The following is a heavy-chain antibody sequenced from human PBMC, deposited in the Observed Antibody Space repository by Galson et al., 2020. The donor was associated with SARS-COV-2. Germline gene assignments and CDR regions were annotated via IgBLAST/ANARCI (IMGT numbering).Heavy chain of an antibody. CDR3: ATGPQRITIFGVVIPDGSWFDP. D-gene: IGHD3-3*01. CDR2: FDPEDGET. Sequence: ASVKVSCKVSGYTLTELSIHWVRQAPGKGLEWMGGFDPEDGETIYAQKFQGRVTMTEDTSTDTAYMELSSLRSEDTAVYYCATGPQRITIFGVVIPDGSWFDPWGQGTLVTVSS. CDR1: GYTLTELS. J-gene: IGHJ5*02. V-gene: IGHV1-24*01.